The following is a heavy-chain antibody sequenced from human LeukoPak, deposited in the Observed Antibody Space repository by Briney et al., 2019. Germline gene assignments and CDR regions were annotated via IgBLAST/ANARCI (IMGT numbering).Heavy chain of an antibody. CDR2: IYPGDSDT. D-gene: IGHD3-22*01. CDR1: GYSFTSYW. J-gene: IGHJ4*02. V-gene: IGHV5-51*01. Sequence: GESLKISCKGSGYSFTSYWIGWVRQMPGKGLEWMGIIYPGDSDTRYSPSFQGQVTISADKSISTAYLQWSSLRASDTAMYYCARHIGLDNYESSGYPDYWGQGTLVTVSS. CDR3: ARHIGLDNYESSGYPDY.